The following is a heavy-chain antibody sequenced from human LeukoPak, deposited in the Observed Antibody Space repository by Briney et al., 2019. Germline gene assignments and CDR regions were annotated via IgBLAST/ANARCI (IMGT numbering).Heavy chain of an antibody. CDR2: IKQDESEK. D-gene: IGHD3-10*01. V-gene: IGHV3-7*03. J-gene: IGHJ3*02. Sequence: GGSLRLSCAASGFTFSNYWMSWVRQAPGKGLEWVANIKQDESEKYYVDSVKGRFTISRDNSKNSLYLQMNSLRTEDTALYYCAKDMVRGVILDAFDIWGQGTMVTVSS. CDR3: AKDMVRGVILDAFDI. CDR1: GFTFSNYW.